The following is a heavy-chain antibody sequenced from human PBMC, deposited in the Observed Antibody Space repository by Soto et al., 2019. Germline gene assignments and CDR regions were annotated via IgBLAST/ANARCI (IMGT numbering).Heavy chain of an antibody. Sequence: EVQLVESGGGVVRPGGSLRLSCAASGFTFDDYGMSWVRPAPGKGLEWVSGINWNGGSTGYADSVKGRLTISRDNAKNSLYLQMNSLRAEDTALYDCARKGVGLDYFDYWGQGTLVTVSS. V-gene: IGHV3-20*01. J-gene: IGHJ4*02. CDR3: ARKGVGLDYFDY. CDR1: GFTFDDYG. D-gene: IGHD3-3*01. CDR2: INWNGGST.